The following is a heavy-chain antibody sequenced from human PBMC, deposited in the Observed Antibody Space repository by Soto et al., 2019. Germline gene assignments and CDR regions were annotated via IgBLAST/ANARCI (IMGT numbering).Heavy chain of an antibody. J-gene: IGHJ4*02. Sequence: PGGSLRLSCAASGFTFSSYSMNWVRQAPGKGLEWVSSISSSSSYIYYADSVKGRFTISRDNAKNSLYLQMNSLRAEDTAVYYCARDQGIAVAMNQYPFDYWGQGTLVTVSS. D-gene: IGHD6-19*01. CDR1: GFTFSSYS. CDR3: ARDQGIAVAMNQYPFDY. CDR2: ISSSSSYI. V-gene: IGHV3-21*01.